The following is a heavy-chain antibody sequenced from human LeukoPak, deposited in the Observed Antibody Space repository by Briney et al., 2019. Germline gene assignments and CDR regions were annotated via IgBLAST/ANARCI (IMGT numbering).Heavy chain of an antibody. CDR1: GGSFSGYY. CDR2: INHSGST. J-gene: IGHJ4*02. CDR3: AREYYDILIGSTPPNY. V-gene: IGHV4-34*01. Sequence: SETLSLTCAVYGGSFSGYYWSWIRQPPGKGLEWIGEINHSGSTNYNPSLKSRVTISVDTSKNQFSLKLSSVTAADTAVYYCAREYYDILIGSTPPNYWGQGTLVTVSS. D-gene: IGHD3-9*01.